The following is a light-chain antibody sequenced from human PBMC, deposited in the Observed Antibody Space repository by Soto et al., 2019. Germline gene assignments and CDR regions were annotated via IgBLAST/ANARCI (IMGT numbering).Light chain of an antibody. CDR3: QQYGASPLT. V-gene: IGKV3-20*01. J-gene: IGKJ4*01. CDR1: QSVTSSY. Sequence: EIVLTQSPGTLSLSPGERATLSCRASQSVTSSYLAWYQQKPGQAPRLLIYGASTRATGIPDRFSGSGSGTDFHLHLRRFEPEDFEVYYCQQYGASPLTFGGGTKVEI. CDR2: GAS.